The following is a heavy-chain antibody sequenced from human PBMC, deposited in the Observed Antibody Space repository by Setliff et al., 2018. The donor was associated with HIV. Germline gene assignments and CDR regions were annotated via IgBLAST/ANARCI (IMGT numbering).Heavy chain of an antibody. D-gene: IGHD4-17*01. J-gene: IGHJ4*02. V-gene: IGHV4-59*11. CDR3: AKGAGFYGDYTFDY. Sequence: PSETLSLTCTVSGASISSHYWSWIRQSPGRELEWIGYIYSTGSTNYNPSLQSRVSISMDASKNKFSLRVTSVTSADTAVYYCAKGAGFYGDYTFDYWGQGHLGTAPQ. CDR2: IYSTGST. CDR1: GASISSHY.